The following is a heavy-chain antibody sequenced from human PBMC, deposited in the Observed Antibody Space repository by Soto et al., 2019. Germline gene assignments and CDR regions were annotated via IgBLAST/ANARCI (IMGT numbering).Heavy chain of an antibody. D-gene: IGHD1-1*01. CDR1: GFTFSSYA. Sequence: HPGGSLRLSCPASGFTFSSYAMSWVRQAPGKGLEWVSAISGSGGSTYYADSVKGRFTISRDNSKNTLYLQMNSLRAEDTAVYYCAKDSYWVTEPKVRYGYFDLWGRGTLVTVSS. J-gene: IGHJ2*01. CDR3: AKDSYWVTEPKVRYGYFDL. V-gene: IGHV3-23*01. CDR2: ISGSGGST.